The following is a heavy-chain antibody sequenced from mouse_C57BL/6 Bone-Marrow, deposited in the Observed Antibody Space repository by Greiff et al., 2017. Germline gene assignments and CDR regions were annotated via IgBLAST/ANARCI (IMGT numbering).Heavy chain of an antibody. CDR3: TIWNYYDNKEIDY. D-gene: IGHD1-1*01. CDR1: GYTFTSYW. Sequence: EVQLQQSGTVLARPGASVKMSCKTSGYTFTSYWMHWVKQRPGQGLEWIGAIYPGNSDTSYNPKFKGKAKLTAVTSASTAYMELSSLPNADSAVYDCTIWNYYDNKEIDYWGQGTTLTVSS. J-gene: IGHJ2*01. V-gene: IGHV1-5*01. CDR2: IYPGNSDT.